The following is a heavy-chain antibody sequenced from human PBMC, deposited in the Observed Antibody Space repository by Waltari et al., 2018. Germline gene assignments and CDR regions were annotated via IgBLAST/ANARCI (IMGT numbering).Heavy chain of an antibody. CDR3: ARVVFTADYYFDY. V-gene: IGHV4-4*02. Sequence: QVQLKESGPGLLRPSGTLSLPCCVSGASISSVHWWAWVRQPPGKGLVLTGEIYHTRPTNYNPSLKSRLTMLVDKSANQFSLQLTSVTAADTGVYYCARVVFTADYYFDYWGQGTPVTVSS. CDR1: GASISSVHW. J-gene: IGHJ4*02. D-gene: IGHD2-21*02. CDR2: IYHTRPT.